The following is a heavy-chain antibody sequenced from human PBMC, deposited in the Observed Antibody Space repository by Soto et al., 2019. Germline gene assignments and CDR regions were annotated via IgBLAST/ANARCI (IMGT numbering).Heavy chain of an antibody. CDR1: GYTFTGYY. J-gene: IGHJ4*02. CDR3: ARERTIAEAGYSDFDY. D-gene: IGHD6-13*01. V-gene: IGHV1-2*04. CDR2: INPNSGGT. Sequence: GASVKVSCKASGYTFTGYYMHWVRQAPGQGLEWMGWINPNSGGTNYAQKFQGWVTMTRDTSISTAYMELSRLRSDDTAVYYCARERTIAEAGYSDFDYWGQGTLVTVSS.